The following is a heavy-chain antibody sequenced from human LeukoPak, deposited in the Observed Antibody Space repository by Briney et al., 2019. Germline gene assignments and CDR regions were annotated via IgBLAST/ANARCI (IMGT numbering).Heavy chain of an antibody. CDR3: AKFIVLLTAADY. J-gene: IGHJ4*02. D-gene: IGHD2-21*02. V-gene: IGHV3-48*03. Sequence: GGSLRLSCAASGFTFSNYEMHWVRQAPGKGLEWVSYISSSGSDIYYADSVKGRFTISRDNAKNSLYLHMNSLRTEDTAVYYCAKFIVLLTAADYWGQGTLVTVSS. CDR2: ISSSGSDI. CDR1: GFTFSNYE.